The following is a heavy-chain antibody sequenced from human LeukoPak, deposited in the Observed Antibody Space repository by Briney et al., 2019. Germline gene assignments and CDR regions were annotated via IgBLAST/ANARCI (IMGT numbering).Heavy chain of an antibody. Sequence: ASVKVSCKASGYTFTSYGISWVRQAPGQGLEWMGWISAYNGNTNYAQKFQGRVTMTRDTSISTAYMELSRLRSDDTAVYYCARLASGYSRGYWGQGTLVTVSS. CDR1: GYTFTSYG. CDR2: ISAYNGNT. D-gene: IGHD6-13*01. V-gene: IGHV1-18*04. J-gene: IGHJ4*02. CDR3: ARLASGYSRGY.